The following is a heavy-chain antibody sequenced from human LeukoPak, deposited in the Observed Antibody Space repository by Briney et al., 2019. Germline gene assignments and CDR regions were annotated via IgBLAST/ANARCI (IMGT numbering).Heavy chain of an antibody. CDR1: GGSFSGYY. J-gene: IGHJ6*03. Sequence: PSETLSLTCAVYGGSFSGYYWSWLRQPPGKGLEWIGEINHSGSTNYNPSLKSRVTISVDTSKNQFSLKLSSVTAADTAVYYCARLITLPAAIRVYYYYYMDVWGKGTTVTVSS. V-gene: IGHV4-34*01. CDR3: ARLITLPAAIRVYYYYYMDV. D-gene: IGHD2-2*02. CDR2: INHSGST.